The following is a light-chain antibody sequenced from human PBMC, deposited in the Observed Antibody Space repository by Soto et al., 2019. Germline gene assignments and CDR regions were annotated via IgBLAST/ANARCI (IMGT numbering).Light chain of an antibody. J-gene: IGKJ2*01. CDR3: QLYGGSHMFS. CDR2: GAS. Sequence: EIVLTQSPGTLSLSPGERATLSCRASQSIYLNALAWYQQKPGQTPRLLIYGASTRATDIPDRFSGSGSRTDFALTISRLEPEDFAMYYCQLYGGSHMFSFGQGTKLEIK. CDR1: QSIYLNA. V-gene: IGKV3-20*01.